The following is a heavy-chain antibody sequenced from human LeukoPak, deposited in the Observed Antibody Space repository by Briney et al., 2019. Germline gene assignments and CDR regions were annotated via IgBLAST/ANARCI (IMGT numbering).Heavy chain of an antibody. CDR3: ARHRPNSGPYAFAI. D-gene: IGHD5-12*01. V-gene: IGHV3-53*05. Sequence: GGSLRLSCTASGFSVSSSLMTWVRQAPGKGLEWVSLIYSGGTTYYLDSEKGRFTISRDISKNTLYLQMNYLRVEDTAVYYCARHRPNSGPYAFAIWGQGTVVTVSS. CDR1: GFSVSSSL. CDR2: IYSGGTT. J-gene: IGHJ3*02.